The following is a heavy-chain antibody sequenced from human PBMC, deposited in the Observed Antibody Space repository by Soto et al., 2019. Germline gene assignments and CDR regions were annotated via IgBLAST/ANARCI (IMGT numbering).Heavy chain of an antibody. Sequence: EVQLVESGGGLVRPGGSLRLSCAASGFTFSRYRMNWVRQAQGKGLEWVSSISSTTNYIYYADSMKGRFTVSRDNAKNSVYLDMNSLSAEDTAVYYCARESEDLTSNFDYWGQGTLVTVSS. V-gene: IGHV3-21*01. CDR2: ISSTTNYI. J-gene: IGHJ4*02. CDR1: GFTFSRYR. CDR3: ARESEDLTSNFDY.